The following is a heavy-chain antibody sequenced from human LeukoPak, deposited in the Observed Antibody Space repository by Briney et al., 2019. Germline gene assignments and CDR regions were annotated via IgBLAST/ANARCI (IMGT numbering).Heavy chain of an antibody. V-gene: IGHV3-23*01. J-gene: IGHJ4*02. CDR3: AKDQIVVVIATFSY. CDR2: ISGSGDST. CDR1: GFTFSTYA. D-gene: IGHD2-21*01. Sequence: GGSLRLSCAASGFTFSTYAMSWVRQAPGKGLEWVSTISGSGDSTFYAGSVKGRFPISRDNSKNTLYLQMNSLRAEDTAVYYCAKDQIVVVIATFSYWGQGTLVTVSS.